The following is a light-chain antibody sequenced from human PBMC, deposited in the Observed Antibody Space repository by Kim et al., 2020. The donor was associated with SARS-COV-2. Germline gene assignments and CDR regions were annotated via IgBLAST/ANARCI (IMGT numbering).Light chain of an antibody. CDR2: GAS. CDR3: QQGHSTPTWT. CDR1: QNIRRY. J-gene: IGKJ1*01. V-gene: IGKV1-39*01. Sequence: DIQMTQSPSSLSASVGDRVTITCRASQNIRRYLNWYQQKLGKAPNLLIYGASSLQSGVPSRFSGAGSGTDFTLTISSLQPEDFATYYCQQGHSTPTWTFGQGTKVDIK.